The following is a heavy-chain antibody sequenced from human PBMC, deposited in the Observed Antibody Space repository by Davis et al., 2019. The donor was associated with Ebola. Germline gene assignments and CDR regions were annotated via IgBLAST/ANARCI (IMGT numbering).Heavy chain of an antibody. CDR3: AREGLDNSDFRYCGMDV. CDR2: INAGNGNT. V-gene: IGHV1-3*01. CDR1: GYTFTSYG. D-gene: IGHD4-11*01. J-gene: IGHJ6*02. Sequence: ASVKVSCKASGYTFTSYGISWVRQAPGQRPEWMGWINAGNGNTKYSQKFQGRVTITRDTSASTVYMELSSLRSEDTDVYYCAREGLDNSDFRYCGMDVWGQGTTVTVSS.